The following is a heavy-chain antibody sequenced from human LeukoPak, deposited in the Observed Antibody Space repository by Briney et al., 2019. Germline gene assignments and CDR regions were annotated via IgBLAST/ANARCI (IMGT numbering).Heavy chain of an antibody. D-gene: IGHD2-15*01. CDR3: ARDYGGSSPFDY. Sequence: GGSLRLSCAASGFTFNSYSMNWVRQAPGKGLEWVSSISGSNSYIYYADSMKGRFTIPRDNAKNSLYLQMNSLRAEDTAVYYCARDYGGSSPFDYWGQGTLVTVSS. CDR2: ISGSNSYI. J-gene: IGHJ4*02. CDR1: GFTFNSYS. V-gene: IGHV3-21*01.